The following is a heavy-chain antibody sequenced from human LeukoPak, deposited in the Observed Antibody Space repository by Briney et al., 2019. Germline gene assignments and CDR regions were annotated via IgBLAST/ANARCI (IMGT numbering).Heavy chain of an antibody. CDR2: IKQDGSEQ. D-gene: IGHD4-11*01. V-gene: IGHV3-7*05. CDR1: GFTFSSYW. CDR3: TREYLTVSYFDY. J-gene: IGHJ4*02. Sequence: GGSLRLSCAASGFTFSSYWMSWVRQARGKGLEWVANIKQDGSEQYYVDSVKGRFTISRDNAKNSLFLQMNSLRGEDTAVYYCTREYLTVSYFDYWGQGTLVTVSS.